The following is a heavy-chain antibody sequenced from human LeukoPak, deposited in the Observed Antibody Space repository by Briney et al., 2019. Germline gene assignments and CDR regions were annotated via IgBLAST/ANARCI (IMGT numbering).Heavy chain of an antibody. CDR3: ARVDFWSGHYYFDY. CDR1: GFTVSSNY. CDR2: IYSGGST. Sequence: GGSLRLSCAASGFTVSSNYMSWVRQAPGKGLEWVSVIYSGGSTYYADSVKGRFTISRDNSKNTLYLQMNSLTAEDTAVYYCARVDFWSGHYYFDYWGQGTLVTVSS. V-gene: IGHV3-53*01. J-gene: IGHJ4*02. D-gene: IGHD3-3*01.